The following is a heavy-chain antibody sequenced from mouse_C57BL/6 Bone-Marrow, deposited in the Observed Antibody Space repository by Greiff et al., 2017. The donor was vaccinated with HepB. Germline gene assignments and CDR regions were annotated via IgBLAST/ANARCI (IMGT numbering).Heavy chain of an antibody. J-gene: IGHJ3*01. D-gene: IGHD2-4*01. Sequence: EVQVVESGGGLVQPGGSLKLSCAASGFTFSDYYMYWVRQTPEKRLEWVAYISNGGGSTYYPDTVKGRFTISRDNAKNTLYLQMSRLKSEDTAMYYCGDYDGAYWGQGTLVTVSA. CDR2: ISNGGGST. V-gene: IGHV5-12*01. CDR3: GDYDGAY. CDR1: GFTFSDYY.